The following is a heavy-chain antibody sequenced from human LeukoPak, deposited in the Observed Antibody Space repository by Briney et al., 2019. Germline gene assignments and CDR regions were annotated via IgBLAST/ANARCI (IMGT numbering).Heavy chain of an antibody. J-gene: IGHJ6*02. CDR1: GFTFSNYW. V-gene: IGHV3-7*01. Sequence: GGSLRLSCAASGFTFSNYWMGWVRQAPGKRLEWVANMNIDGSERYYADSVKGRFSISRDNARNSVYLQMASLRVEDTAVYYCARVPTTVTTSGYYYGMDVWGQGTTVTVSS. CDR2: MNIDGSER. CDR3: ARVPTTVTTSGYYYGMDV. D-gene: IGHD4-17*01.